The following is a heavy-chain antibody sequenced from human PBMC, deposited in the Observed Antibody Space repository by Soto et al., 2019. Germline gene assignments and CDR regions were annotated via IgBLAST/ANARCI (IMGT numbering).Heavy chain of an antibody. CDR1: GGTFSSYA. J-gene: IGHJ5*02. CDR2: IIPIFGTA. D-gene: IGHD3-9*01. V-gene: IGHV1-69*13. Sequence: SVKVSCKASGGTFSSYAISWVRQAPGQGLEWMGGIIPIFGTANYAQKFQGRVTITADESTSTAYMELSSLRSEDTAVYYCARGRYFDWLLYNWFDPWGQGTLVTVSS. CDR3: ARGRYFDWLLYNWFDP.